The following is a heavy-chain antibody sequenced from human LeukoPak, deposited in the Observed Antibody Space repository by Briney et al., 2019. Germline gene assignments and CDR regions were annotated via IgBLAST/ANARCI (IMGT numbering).Heavy chain of an antibody. Sequence: GGSLRLSCAASGLTFSSSAMHWVRQAPGKGLEWVAVISYDGRNKYYADSVKGRFIISRDNSKNTLYLQVDSLRPEDTAVYYCAKDLLAATIDYYFDYWGQGTLVTVSS. CDR1: GLTFSSSA. J-gene: IGHJ4*02. D-gene: IGHD5-12*01. CDR2: ISYDGRNK. V-gene: IGHV3-30*04. CDR3: AKDLLAATIDYYFDY.